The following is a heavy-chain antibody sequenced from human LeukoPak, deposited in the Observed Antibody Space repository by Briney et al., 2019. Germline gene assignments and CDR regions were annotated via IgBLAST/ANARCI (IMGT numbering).Heavy chain of an antibody. CDR1: GVSMSAYQ. CDR3: ATSNDAKIAPFDH. CDR2: INTKGET. V-gene: IGHV4-4*09. Sequence: PSETLSLTCTVSGVSMSAYQWSWVRQSPEKGLEWIGCINTKGETSYNPSLKSRVTTSLDTSKSQFSLSLTSVTAADTAVYYCATSNDAKIAPFDHWGQGAPVTVSS. D-gene: IGHD2-21*01. J-gene: IGHJ4*02.